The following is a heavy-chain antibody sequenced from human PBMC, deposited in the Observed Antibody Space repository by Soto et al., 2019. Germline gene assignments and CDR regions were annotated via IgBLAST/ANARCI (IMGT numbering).Heavy chain of an antibody. CDR2: IYSGGAT. J-gene: IGHJ6*02. Sequence: EVQLVETGGGLIQPGGSLRLSCAASGFTVSSNYMNWVRQAPGKGLEWVSVIYSGGATYYADSVKGRFTVARCNSKNVLYLQMTSLRAEDTAVYYCARDRGFYGMDVWGQGTTVTVSS. V-gene: IGHV3-53*02. CDR3: ARDRGFYGMDV. CDR1: GFTVSSNY.